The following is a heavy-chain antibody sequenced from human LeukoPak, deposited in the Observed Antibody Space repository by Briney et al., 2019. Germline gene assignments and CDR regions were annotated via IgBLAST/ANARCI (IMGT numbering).Heavy chain of an antibody. J-gene: IGHJ5*02. V-gene: IGHV1-18*01. CDR3: ASSRSYDWDNWFDP. CDR1: GYTFTSYG. Sequence: ASVKVSCKASGYTFTSYGISWVRQAPGQGLEWMGWISAYIGNTNYAQKLQGRVTMTTDTSTSTAYMELRSLRSDDTAVYYCASSRSYDWDNWFDPWGQGTLVTVSS. CDR2: ISAYIGNT. D-gene: IGHD3-9*01.